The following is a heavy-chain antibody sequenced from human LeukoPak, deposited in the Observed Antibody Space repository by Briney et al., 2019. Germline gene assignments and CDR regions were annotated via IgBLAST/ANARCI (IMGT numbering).Heavy chain of an antibody. CDR2: IYPSGST. CDR1: GGSISGVSYY. Sequence: SETLSLTCTVSGGSISGVSYYWSWIRQPAGRGLEWIGRIYPSGSTNYNPSLKSRVPISVATYKTQFSLKLSSVTAADTAVYYCARANRDGYNNNGFDPWGQGTLVTVSS. D-gene: IGHD5-24*01. V-gene: IGHV4-61*02. CDR3: ARANRDGYNNNGFDP. J-gene: IGHJ5*02.